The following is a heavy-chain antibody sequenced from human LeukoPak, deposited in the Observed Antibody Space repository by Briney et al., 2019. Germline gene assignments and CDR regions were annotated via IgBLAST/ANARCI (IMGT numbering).Heavy chain of an antibody. CDR3: AREYSAFDY. J-gene: IGHJ4*02. D-gene: IGHD5-18*01. CDR2: VYYHGNT. Sequence: SETLSLTCAVYGGSFSGYYWTWIRQPPGKGLEWIGYVYYHGNTNYNPSLRSRVIISVDTSKNQFSLRLSSVTAADTAVYYCAREYSAFDYWGQGALVTVSS. V-gene: IGHV4-59*01. CDR1: GGSFSGYY.